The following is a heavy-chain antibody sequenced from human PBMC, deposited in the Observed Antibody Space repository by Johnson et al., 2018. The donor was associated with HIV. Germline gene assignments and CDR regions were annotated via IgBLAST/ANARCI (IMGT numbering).Heavy chain of an antibody. D-gene: IGHD6-13*01. CDR2: IHWNGGST. J-gene: IGHJ3*02. Sequence: VQLVESGGGVVRPGGSLRLSCVGSGFTFDDYALSWVRQLPGKGLEWVSGIHWNGGSTGYADSVKGRFTISRDNAKNSLYLQMNSLRADDTSLYYCARVRAAAVSDAFDIWGQGTMVTVSS. CDR3: ARVRAAAVSDAFDI. V-gene: IGHV3-20*04. CDR1: GFTFDDYA.